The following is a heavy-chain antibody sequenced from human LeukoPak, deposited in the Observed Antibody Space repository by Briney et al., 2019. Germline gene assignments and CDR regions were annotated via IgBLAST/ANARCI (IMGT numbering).Heavy chain of an antibody. V-gene: IGHV4-61*02. J-gene: IGHJ3*02. CDR2: IYTSGST. CDR3: AREGSGSYYHDAFDI. CDR1: GGSISSGSYY. D-gene: IGHD1-26*01. Sequence: PSETLSLTCTVSGGSISSGSYYWSWIRQPAGKGLEWIGRIYTSGSTNYNPSLKSRVTISVDTSKNQFSLKLSSVTAADTAVYYCAREGSGSYYHDAFDIWGQGTMVTVSS.